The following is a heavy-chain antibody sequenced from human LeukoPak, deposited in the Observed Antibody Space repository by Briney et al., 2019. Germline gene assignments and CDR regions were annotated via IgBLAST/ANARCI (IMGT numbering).Heavy chain of an antibody. V-gene: IGHV4-59*08. D-gene: IGHD3-9*01. Sequence: SETLSLTCTVSGGSISSYYWSWIRQPPGKGLEWIGYISYSGSTNYNPSLKSRVTISIDTSKNQFSLKLRSVTAADTAIYYCARQGYDILTGYIDAFDIWGQGTMATVSS. CDR3: ARQGYDILTGYIDAFDI. CDR2: ISYSGST. J-gene: IGHJ3*02. CDR1: GGSISSYY.